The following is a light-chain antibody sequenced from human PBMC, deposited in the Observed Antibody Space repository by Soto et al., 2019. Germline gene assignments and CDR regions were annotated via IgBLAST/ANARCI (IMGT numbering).Light chain of an antibody. J-gene: IGKJ4*01. CDR1: QSVSSW. CDR2: KAS. Sequence: IQMTQSPSTLSAYVGDRVTITCRASQSVSSWLAWYQQRPGNAPNLLIYKASSLESGVPSRFSGSGSGTEFTLTVSSLQPDDFATYYCQQYDSYPLTFGGGTKVDIK. V-gene: IGKV1-5*03. CDR3: QQYDSYPLT.